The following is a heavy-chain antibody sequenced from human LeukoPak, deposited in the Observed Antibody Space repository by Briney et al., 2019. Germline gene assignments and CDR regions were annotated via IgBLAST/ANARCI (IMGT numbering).Heavy chain of an antibody. V-gene: IGHV4-59*08. D-gene: IGHD2-2*01. CDR2: IYYRGST. Sequence: SETLSLACTVSGGSISSYYWSWIRQSPGKGLEWIGYIYYRGSTSYSPSLKSRVTISVDTSENQFSLKLRTVTAADTAVYYCAIFPLNYAEYYFDYWGQGILVTVSS. CDR1: GGSISSYY. J-gene: IGHJ4*02. CDR3: AIFPLNYAEYYFDY.